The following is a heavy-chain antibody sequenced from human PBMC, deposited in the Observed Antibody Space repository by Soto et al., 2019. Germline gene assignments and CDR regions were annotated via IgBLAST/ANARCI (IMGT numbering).Heavy chain of an antibody. CDR2: ISWNSGSI. Sequence: EVQLVESGGGLVQPGRSLRLSCAASGFTFDDYAMHWVRQAPGKGLEWVSGISWNSGSIGYADSVKGRFTISRDNAKNSLYLQMNSLRAEDTALYYCAKDIGYGYPNYFDYWGQGTLVTVSS. D-gene: IGHD5-18*01. CDR1: GFTFDDYA. J-gene: IGHJ4*02. CDR3: AKDIGYGYPNYFDY. V-gene: IGHV3-9*01.